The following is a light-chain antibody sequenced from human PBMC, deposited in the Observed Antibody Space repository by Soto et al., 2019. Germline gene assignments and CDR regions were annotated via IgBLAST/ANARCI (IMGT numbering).Light chain of an antibody. CDR3: QQYNNWQT. CDR1: QSISSN. V-gene: IGKV3-15*01. CDR2: RTS. Sequence: EIVMTQSPATLSVSPGERATLSCRASQSISSNLAWYQQKPGQAPRLLMFRTSSRATGFPARFSGSGSGTEFNLTISSLQSEDFAVYYCQQYNNWQTFGPVTKVDIK. J-gene: IGKJ3*01.